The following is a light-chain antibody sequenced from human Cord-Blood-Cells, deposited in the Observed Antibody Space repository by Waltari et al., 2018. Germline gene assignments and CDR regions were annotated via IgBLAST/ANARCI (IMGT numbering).Light chain of an antibody. V-gene: IGLV2-14*01. CDR1: SLNVGGLNL. J-gene: IGLJ1*01. CDR3: SSYTSSSTSLYV. CDR2: DVS. Sequence: HSALPPPASVSGSPGQSITIPCPGPSLNVGGLNLFSWNQQHPGKAPKLMIYDVSKRPSGVSNRFSGSKSGNTASLTISGLQAEDEADYYCSSYTSSSTSLYVFGTGTKVTVL.